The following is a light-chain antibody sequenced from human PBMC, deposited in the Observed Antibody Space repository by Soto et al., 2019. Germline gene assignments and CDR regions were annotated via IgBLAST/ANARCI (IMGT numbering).Light chain of an antibody. V-gene: IGKV3-20*01. CDR3: QQYDSSPVT. Sequence: EIVLTQSPGTLSLSPGERATLSCRASQSVSSSYLAWYQQKPGQAPRLLIYGASSRATGIPDRFSGSGSGTDFTLTISRLEPEDFALYYCQQYDSSPVTFGQGTKVEIK. CDR1: QSVSSSY. CDR2: GAS. J-gene: IGKJ1*01.